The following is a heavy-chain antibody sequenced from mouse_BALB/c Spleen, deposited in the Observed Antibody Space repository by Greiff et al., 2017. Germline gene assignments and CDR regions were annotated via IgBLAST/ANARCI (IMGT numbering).Heavy chain of an antibody. Sequence: EVQRVESGGGLVKPGGSLKLSCAASGFTFSSYAMSWVRQTPEKRLEWVASISSGGSTYYPDSVKGRFTISRDNARNILYLQMSSLRSEDTAMYYCARYPLSTMITTGAMDYWGQGTSVTVSS. D-gene: IGHD2-4*01. CDR2: ISSGGST. V-gene: IGHV5-6-5*01. J-gene: IGHJ4*01. CDR3: ARYPLSTMITTGAMDY. CDR1: GFTFSSYA.